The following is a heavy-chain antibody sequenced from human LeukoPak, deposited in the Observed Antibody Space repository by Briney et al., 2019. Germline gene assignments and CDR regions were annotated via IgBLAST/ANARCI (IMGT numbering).Heavy chain of an antibody. V-gene: IGHV1-2*02. CDR2: INPDSGST. CDR3: ARVQTNGWHYFDY. J-gene: IGHJ4*02. CDR1: GYTFTGYY. Sequence: ASVKVSCKASGYTFTGYYIHWARQAPGQGLEWMGWINPDSGSTSYEQRFKGRVTMTRATSNSTAYIELSRLTSDDTAVYYCARVQTNGWHYFDYWGQGTLVTVTS. D-gene: IGHD6-19*01.